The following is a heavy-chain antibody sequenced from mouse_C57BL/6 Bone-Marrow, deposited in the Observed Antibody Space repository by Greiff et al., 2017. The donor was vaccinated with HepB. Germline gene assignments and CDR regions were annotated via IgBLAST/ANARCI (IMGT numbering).Heavy chain of an antibody. CDR2: IYPGSGST. CDR3: ANKPKGRLLGMGY. J-gene: IGHJ2*01. D-gene: IGHD2-3*01. CDR1: GYTFTSYW. V-gene: IGHV1-55*01. Sequence: QVQLQQPGAELVKPGASVKMSCKASGYTFTSYWITWVKQRPGQGLEWIGDIYPGSGSTNYNEKFKSKATLTVDTSSSTAYMQLSSLTSEDSAVYYCANKPKGRLLGMGYWGQGTTLTVSS.